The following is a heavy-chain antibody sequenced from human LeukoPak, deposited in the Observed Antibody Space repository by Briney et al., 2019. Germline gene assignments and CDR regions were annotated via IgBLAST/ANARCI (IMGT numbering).Heavy chain of an antibody. CDR1: GFTFSNFW. CDR2: IKQDGSEK. CDR3: ARSMYYYDSSGYYY. Sequence: PGGSLRLSCAASGFTFSNFWMSRVRQAPGKGLEWVANIKQDGSEKYYVDSVKGRFTISRDNAKNSLYLQMNSLRAEDTAVYYCARSMYYYDSSGYYYWGQGTLVTVSS. J-gene: IGHJ4*02. D-gene: IGHD3-22*01. V-gene: IGHV3-7*03.